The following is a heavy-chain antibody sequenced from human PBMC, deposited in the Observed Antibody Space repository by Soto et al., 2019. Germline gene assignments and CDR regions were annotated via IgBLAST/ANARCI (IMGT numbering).Heavy chain of an antibody. CDR1: GFTFSSYW. CDR3: ARVRIQLWYYYYGMDV. J-gene: IGHJ6*02. CDR2: INSDGSST. D-gene: IGHD5-18*01. Sequence: PGGSLRLPCAASGFTFSSYWMHWVRQAPGKGLVWVSRINSDGSSTSYADSVKGRFTISRDNAKNTLYLQMNSLRAEDTAVYYCARVRIQLWYYYYGMDVWGQGTTVTVSS. V-gene: IGHV3-74*01.